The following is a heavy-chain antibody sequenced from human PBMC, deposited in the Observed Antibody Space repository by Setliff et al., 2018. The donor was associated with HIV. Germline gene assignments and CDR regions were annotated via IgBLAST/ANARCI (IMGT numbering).Heavy chain of an antibody. J-gene: IGHJ4*02. CDR3: ASYSGSYYFILHY. Sequence: GASVKVSCKASGYTFTGYYMHWVRQAPGQGLEWMGWINPNSGGTNYAQKFQGWVTMTRDTSISTAYMELSRLRSDDTAVYYCASYSGSYYFILHYWGQGTLVTVSS. CDR2: INPNSGGT. V-gene: IGHV1-2*04. D-gene: IGHD1-26*01. CDR1: GYTFTGYY.